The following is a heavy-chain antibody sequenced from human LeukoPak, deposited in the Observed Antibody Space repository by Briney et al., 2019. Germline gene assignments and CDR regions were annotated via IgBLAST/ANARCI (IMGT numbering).Heavy chain of an antibody. V-gene: IGHV3-7*01. CDR3: VRDYLWGTYVPDY. CDR1: GFTFSSYW. Sequence: GGSLRLSCAASGFTFSSYWMSWFRQIPGKGLEWLGNIKTDGSEKYYLDSVRGRFTISRDNAKNSLFLQMNSLRGEDTAVYYCVRDYLWGTYVPDYWGQGTLVTVTS. J-gene: IGHJ4*02. D-gene: IGHD3-16*01. CDR2: IKTDGSEK.